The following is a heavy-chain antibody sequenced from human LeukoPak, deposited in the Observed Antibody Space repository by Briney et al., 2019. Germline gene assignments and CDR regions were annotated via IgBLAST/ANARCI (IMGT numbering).Heavy chain of an antibody. V-gene: IGHV4-4*07. CDR3: ARESSSVWYRGYFDY. D-gene: IGHD6-19*01. Sequence: SETLSLTRTVSGGSISGYYWSWIRQPAGKGLEWIGRIYTSGSATYNPSLKSRVTMSADTLKNQVSLKLSSVTAADTAVYYCARESSSVWYRGYFDYWGQGTLVTVSS. CDR1: GGSISGYY. J-gene: IGHJ4*02. CDR2: IYTSGSA.